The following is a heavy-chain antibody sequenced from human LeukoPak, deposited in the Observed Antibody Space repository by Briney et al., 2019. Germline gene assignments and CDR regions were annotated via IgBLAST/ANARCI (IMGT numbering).Heavy chain of an antibody. CDR2: NNHSGST. D-gene: IGHD3-22*01. Sequence: SETLSLTCAVYGGSFSGYYWSWIRQPPGKGLEWIGENNHSGSTNYNPSLKSRVTISVDTSKNQFSLKLSSVTAADTAVYYCARGLFSYDSSGYYYYFDYWGQGALVTVSS. J-gene: IGHJ4*02. CDR3: ARGLFSYDSSGYYYYFDY. V-gene: IGHV4-34*01. CDR1: GGSFSGYY.